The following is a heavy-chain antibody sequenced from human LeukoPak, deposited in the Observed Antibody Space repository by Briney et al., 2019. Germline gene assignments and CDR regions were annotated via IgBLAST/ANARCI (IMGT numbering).Heavy chain of an antibody. D-gene: IGHD3-22*01. J-gene: IGHJ4*02. CDR3: AIAPSYHYDSSGYYYDFDY. Sequence: PSETLSLTCAVYGGSFSGYYWSWIRQPPGKGLEWIGEIDHSGSTNYNPSLKSRVTISVDTSKNQFSLKLSSVTAADTAVYYCAIAPSYHYDSSGYYYDFDYWGQGTLVTVSS. CDR1: GGSFSGYY. CDR2: IDHSGST. V-gene: IGHV4-34*01.